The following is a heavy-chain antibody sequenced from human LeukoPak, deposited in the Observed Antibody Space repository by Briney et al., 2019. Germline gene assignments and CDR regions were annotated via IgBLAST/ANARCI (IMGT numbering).Heavy chain of an antibody. CDR2: VYAGGST. Sequence: SETLSLTCTVSGGSIDTHYWNWIRQPAGKGLEWIGRVYAGGSTNYNPYLKSRVTMSAVTSKNQFSLRLSSVTAADTAVYYCASRLRYFDWSRGAFDIWGQGTMVTVSS. D-gene: IGHD3-9*01. V-gene: IGHV4-4*07. CDR3: ASRLRYFDWSRGAFDI. CDR1: GGSIDTHY. J-gene: IGHJ3*02.